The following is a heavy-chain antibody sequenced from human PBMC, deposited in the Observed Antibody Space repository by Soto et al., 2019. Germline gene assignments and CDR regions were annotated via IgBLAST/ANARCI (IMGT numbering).Heavy chain of an antibody. Sequence: GGSLRLSCAASGFSFGDYYMSWIRQAPGKGLEWVSHISSRDSTIYYADSVKGRFTISRDNAKNSLYLQMNSLRAEDTAVYYCARGIYSSSSVFSAYYYGMDVWGQGTTVTVSS. CDR3: ARGIYSSSSVFSAYYYGMDV. D-gene: IGHD6-6*01. V-gene: IGHV3-11*01. CDR2: ISSRDSTI. J-gene: IGHJ6*02. CDR1: GFSFGDYY.